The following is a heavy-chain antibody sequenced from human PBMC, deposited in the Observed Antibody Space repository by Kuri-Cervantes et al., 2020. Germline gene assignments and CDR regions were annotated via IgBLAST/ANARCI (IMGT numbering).Heavy chain of an antibody. Sequence: SETLSLTCTVSGGSISSYYWSWIRQPPGKGLEWIGYIYYSGSTNYNPSLKSRVTISVDTSKNQFSLKLSSVTAADTAVYYCARGSDSSGYPNWFDPWGQGTLVTVSS. CDR3: ARGSDSSGYPNWFDP. J-gene: IGHJ5*02. D-gene: IGHD3-22*01. CDR1: GGSISSYY. V-gene: IGHV4-59*01. CDR2: IYYSGST.